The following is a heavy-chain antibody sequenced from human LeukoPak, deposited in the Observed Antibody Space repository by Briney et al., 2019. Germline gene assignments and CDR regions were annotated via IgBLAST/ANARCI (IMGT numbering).Heavy chain of an antibody. V-gene: IGHV4-30-4*01. Sequence: PSETLSLTCTVSGGSVSSDHDYWSWIRQPPGKGLEWIGYIYHSGSTYYNPSLKSRVSISINTSKNQFSLKLSSVTAADTAVYYCARDRKSITTFTRRHAFDIWGHGTLVTVSS. CDR1: GGSVSSDHDY. CDR2: IYHSGST. D-gene: IGHD3-9*01. J-gene: IGHJ3*02. CDR3: ARDRKSITTFTRRHAFDI.